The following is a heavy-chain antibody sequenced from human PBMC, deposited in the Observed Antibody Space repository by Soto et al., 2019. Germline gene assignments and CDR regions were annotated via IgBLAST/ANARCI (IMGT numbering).Heavy chain of an antibody. J-gene: IGHJ5*02. V-gene: IGHV1-3*01. CDR1: GYTFTSYA. D-gene: IGHD6-6*01. Sequence: GASVKVSCKASGYTFTSYAMHWVLQAPGQRLEWMGWINAGNGNTKYSQKFQGRVTITRDTSASTAYMELSSLRSEDTAVYYCARSPRAIQHPFIAARDRNWFDPWGQGTLVTVSS. CDR3: ARSPRAIQHPFIAARDRNWFDP. CDR2: INAGNGNT.